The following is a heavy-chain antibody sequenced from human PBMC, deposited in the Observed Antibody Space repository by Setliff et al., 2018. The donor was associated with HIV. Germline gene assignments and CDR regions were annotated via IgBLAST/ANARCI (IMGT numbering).Heavy chain of an antibody. CDR3: AKDRRYYYGSGSYAAET. J-gene: IGHJ5*02. Sequence: PGGSLRLSCAASGFTFSSYGMHWVRQAPGKGLEWVSYISSSSSYTHYPDSVKGRFTISRDNSKNTLFLQMNSLRAEDTAVYYCAKDRRYYYGSGSYAAETWGQGTLVTVSS. V-gene: IGHV3-23*01. CDR2: ISSSSSYT. CDR1: GFTFSSYG. D-gene: IGHD3-10*01.